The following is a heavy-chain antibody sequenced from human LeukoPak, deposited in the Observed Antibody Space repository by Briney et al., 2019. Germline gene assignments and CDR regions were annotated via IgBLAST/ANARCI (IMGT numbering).Heavy chain of an antibody. Sequence: GGSLRLSCAASGFTFSSYGMTWVRQAPGKGLEWVSGISGSGGSTYYADSVKGRFTISRDNSKNTLYLQMNSLRAEDTAVYYCARGGSYLSAFDIWGQGTMVTVSS. CDR3: ARGGSYLSAFDI. V-gene: IGHV3-23*01. CDR2: ISGSGGST. J-gene: IGHJ3*02. D-gene: IGHD1-26*01. CDR1: GFTFSSYG.